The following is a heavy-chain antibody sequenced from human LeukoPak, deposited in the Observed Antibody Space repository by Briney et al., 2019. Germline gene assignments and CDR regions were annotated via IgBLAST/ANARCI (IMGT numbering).Heavy chain of an antibody. CDR2: INPNSGNT. D-gene: IGHD3-3*01. CDR3: ARGFGSPGYDFWSGPEGYYFDY. V-gene: IGHV1-8*01. CDR1: GYTFTSYD. Sequence: ASVKVSCKASGYTFTSYDINWVRQATGQGLEWMGWINPNSGNTGYAQKFQGRVTMTRNTSISTAYMELSSLRSEDTAVYYCARGFGSPGYDFWSGPEGYYFDYWGQETLVTVSS. J-gene: IGHJ4*02.